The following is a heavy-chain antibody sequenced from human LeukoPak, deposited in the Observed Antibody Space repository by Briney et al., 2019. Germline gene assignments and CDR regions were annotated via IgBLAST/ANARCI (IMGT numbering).Heavy chain of an antibody. Sequence: PSETLSLTCTVSGGSISSSSYYWGWIRQPPGKGLEWIGSIYYSGSTYYNPSLKSRVTISVDTSKSQFSLKLSSVTAADTAVYYCARIYNENCGGDCWGQGTLVTVSS. J-gene: IGHJ4*02. CDR2: IYYSGST. V-gene: IGHV4-39*01. CDR1: GGSISSSSYY. D-gene: IGHD2-21*01. CDR3: ARIYNENCGGDC.